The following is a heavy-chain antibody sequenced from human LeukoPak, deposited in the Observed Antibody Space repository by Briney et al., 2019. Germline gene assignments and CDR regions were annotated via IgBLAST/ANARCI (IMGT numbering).Heavy chain of an antibody. CDR2: INSDGSST. CDR1: GFSISGYW. D-gene: IGHD6-19*01. Sequence: GGSLRLSCAASGFSISGYWMHWARQAPGKGLVWVSRINSDGSSTNYADSMKGRFTISRDNAKNTVYLQLNSLRAEDTAFYYCATGASAIYSSGVVFDYWGQGTLVTVSS. V-gene: IGHV3-74*01. J-gene: IGHJ4*02. CDR3: ATGASAIYSSGVVFDY.